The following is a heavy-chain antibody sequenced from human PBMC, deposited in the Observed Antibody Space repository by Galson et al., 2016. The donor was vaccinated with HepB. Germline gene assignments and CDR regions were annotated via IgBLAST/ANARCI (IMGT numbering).Heavy chain of an antibody. CDR3: ATGIVVAGKMYYYYMDV. Sequence: SETLSLTCNASGGSISGTEYYWGWIRQPPGRGLEWIGSLYYGGSTNYNPSLETRVTISVDTSKNHLSLSLSSVTAADTAVYYCATGIVVAGKMYYYYMDVWGKGTSVTVSS. V-gene: IGHV4-39*01. D-gene: IGHD6-19*01. J-gene: IGHJ6*03. CDR2: LYYGGST. CDR1: GGSISGTEYY.